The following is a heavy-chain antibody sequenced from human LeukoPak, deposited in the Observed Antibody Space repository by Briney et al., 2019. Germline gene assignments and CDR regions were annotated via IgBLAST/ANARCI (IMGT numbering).Heavy chain of an antibody. J-gene: IGHJ4*02. Sequence: SETLSLTCTVSGDSLSTYSWSWIRQPAGHGLEWIGRIYTSGSTNYNPSLPSRVIMSVDTSRNQFSLKLSSVTAADTAVYFCARDWALGYCTTTSCYTAFDYWGQGTLVTVSS. CDR3: ARDWALGYCTTTSCYTAFDY. D-gene: IGHD2-2*02. V-gene: IGHV4-4*07. CDR2: IYTSGST. CDR1: GDSLSTYS.